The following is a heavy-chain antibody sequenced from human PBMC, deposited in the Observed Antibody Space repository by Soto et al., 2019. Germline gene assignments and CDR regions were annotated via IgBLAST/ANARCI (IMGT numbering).Heavy chain of an antibody. V-gene: IGHV1-18*04. D-gene: IGHD4-17*01. CDR1: GYIFSDYG. CDR3: AKRTSGTTWGESDY. CDR2: ISGYSGNA. J-gene: IGHJ4*02. Sequence: QVHVMQSGAEVKKPGDSVKVSCKTSGYIFSDYGINWVRQAPGQGLEWMGWISGYSGNANLAQKFQGRLTMTTDKSTRTAYMELRRLRSDDTAVYYWAKRTSGTTWGESDYWGQGTLVTVSS.